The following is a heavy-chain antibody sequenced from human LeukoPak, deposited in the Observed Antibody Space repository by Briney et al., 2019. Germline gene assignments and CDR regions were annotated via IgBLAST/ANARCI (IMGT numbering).Heavy chain of an antibody. D-gene: IGHD6-6*01. CDR2: ISWDGGST. CDR3: AKDGAGDSSLSAPQFDP. CDR1: GFTFYDYA. V-gene: IGHV3-43D*03. J-gene: IGHJ5*02. Sequence: GGSLTLYCAASGFTFYDYAMHWVRQAPGKGVAWVSLISWDGGSTYYADSVKGRFTISRDNSKNSLYLQMNSLRAEDTALYYCAKDGAGDSSLSAPQFDPWGQGTLVTVSS.